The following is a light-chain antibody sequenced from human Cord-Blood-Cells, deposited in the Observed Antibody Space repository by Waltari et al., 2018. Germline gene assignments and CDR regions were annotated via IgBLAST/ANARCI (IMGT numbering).Light chain of an antibody. Sequence: QSVLTQPPSASGTPGQRVTTSCSGSSSNIGSNTVNLYQQLPGTAPKLLIYSNNQRPSVVPDRFSGSKSGTSASLAISGLQSEDEADYYCAAWDDSLNGYVFGTGTKVTVL. CDR1: SSNIGSNT. V-gene: IGLV1-44*01. CDR3: AAWDDSLNGYV. CDR2: SNN. J-gene: IGLJ1*01.